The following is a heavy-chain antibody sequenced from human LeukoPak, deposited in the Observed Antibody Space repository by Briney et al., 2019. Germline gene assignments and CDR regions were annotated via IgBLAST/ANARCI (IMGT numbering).Heavy chain of an antibody. V-gene: IGHV3-23*01. CDR2: ISGSGGST. Sequence: KPGGSLRLSCAASGFTFSSYAMSWVRQAPGKGLEWVSAISGSGGSTYYADSVKGRFTISRDNAKKSLYLQMNSLRAEDTAVYYCARDDNGYGYVGYWGQGTLVTVSS. CDR1: GFTFSSYA. J-gene: IGHJ4*02. CDR3: ARDDNGYGYVGY. D-gene: IGHD5-18*01.